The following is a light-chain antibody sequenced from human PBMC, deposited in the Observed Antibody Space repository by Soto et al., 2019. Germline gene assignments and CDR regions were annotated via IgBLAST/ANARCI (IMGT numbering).Light chain of an antibody. Sequence: DIQMTQSPSSLSASEGDRVTITCRASQIIGSYLNWFQQKPGKAPNLLIYSASTLQTGVPSRFSGSGSATDFPLTISSLQREDFATYYCQQTYSTLITFGQGTRLEIK. V-gene: IGKV1-39*01. J-gene: IGKJ5*01. CDR2: SAS. CDR3: QQTYSTLIT. CDR1: QIIGSY.